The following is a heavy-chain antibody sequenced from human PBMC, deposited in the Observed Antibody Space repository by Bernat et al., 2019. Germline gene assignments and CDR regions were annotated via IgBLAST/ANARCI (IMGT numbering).Heavy chain of an antibody. J-gene: IGHJ4*02. V-gene: IGHV3-23*01. CDR1: GFTFSSYA. Sequence: EVQLLESGGGLVQPGGSLRVSCAASGFTFSSYAMSWVRQAPGKGLEWVSSISGSGANTYYADSVKGRFTISRDNSKNTLYLQMNSLRAEDTAVYYCAKDRPQPAHTDYFDYWGQGTLVTVSS. CDR3: AKDRPQPAHTDYFDY. CDR2: ISGSGANT. D-gene: IGHD5-18*01.